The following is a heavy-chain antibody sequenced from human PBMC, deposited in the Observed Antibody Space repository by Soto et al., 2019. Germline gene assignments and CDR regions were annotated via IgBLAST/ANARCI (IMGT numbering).Heavy chain of an antibody. J-gene: IGHJ6*02. V-gene: IGHV4-39*02. D-gene: IGHD1-26*01. CDR2: IYYSGSA. Sequence: QLQLQESGPGLVKPSETLSLTCTVSGDSISSSTYYWAWIRQPPGKGLEWLGSIYYSGSAYYNPSLKSLVTVSVDTSKDQFSLKLNSGTAADTAMYYCVREGGIMRGGRRKNYYALEVWGQGTTVTGSS. CDR3: VREGGIMRGGRRKNYYALEV. CDR1: GDSISSSTYY.